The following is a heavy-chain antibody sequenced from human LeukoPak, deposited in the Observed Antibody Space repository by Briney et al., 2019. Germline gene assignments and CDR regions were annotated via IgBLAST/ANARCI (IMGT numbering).Heavy chain of an antibody. CDR2: IDPSDSYT. CDR3: ASIAWFGELLSDY. CDR1: GYGFTSYW. J-gene: IGHJ4*02. V-gene: IGHV5-10-1*01. D-gene: IGHD3-10*01. Sequence: GESLKISCKGSGYGFTSYWISWGRQMPGKGLEWMGRIDPSDSYTNYSPSFQGHVTISADKSISTAYLQWSSLKASDTAMYYCASIAWFGELLSDYWGQGTLVTVSS.